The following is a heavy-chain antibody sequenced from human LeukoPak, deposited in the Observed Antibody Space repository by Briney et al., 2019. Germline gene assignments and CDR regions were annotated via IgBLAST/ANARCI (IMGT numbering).Heavy chain of an antibody. CDR3: ARHYYDSSGYQGIDY. CDR1: GLTVSSNY. CDR2: IYSGGST. Sequence: PGGSLRLSCAASGLTVSSNYMSWVRQAPGKGLEWVSVIYSGGSTCYADSVKGRFTISRDNSKNTLYLQMNSLRAEDTAVYYCARHYYDSSGYQGIDYWGQGALVTVSS. D-gene: IGHD3-22*01. V-gene: IGHV3-53*01. J-gene: IGHJ4*02.